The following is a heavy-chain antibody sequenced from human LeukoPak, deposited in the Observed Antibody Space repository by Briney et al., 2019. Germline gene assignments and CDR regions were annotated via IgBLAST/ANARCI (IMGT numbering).Heavy chain of an antibody. V-gene: IGHV4-4*07. CDR3: ARSYDFWSGYSLGGWFDP. Sequence: PSETLSLTCTVSGGSISSYYWSWIRQPAGKGLEWIGRIYTSGSTNYNPSLKSRVTMSVDTFKNQFSLKLSSVTAADTAVYYCARSYDFWSGYSLGGWFDPWGQGTLVTVSS. J-gene: IGHJ5*02. CDR2: IYTSGST. D-gene: IGHD3-3*01. CDR1: GGSISSYY.